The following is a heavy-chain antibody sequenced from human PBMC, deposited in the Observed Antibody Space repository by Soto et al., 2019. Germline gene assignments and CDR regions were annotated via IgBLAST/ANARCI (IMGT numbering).Heavy chain of an antibody. V-gene: IGHV3-66*01. D-gene: IGHD6-19*01. CDR3: ARDGFVAVGALDY. J-gene: IGHJ4*02. CDR2: FYSGGST. Sequence: PGGSLRLSCAASGFTVSGNYMTWVRQAPGKGLEWVSVFYSGGSTYYADSVKGRFTISGDNSKNTLYLQMNSLRIEDTAVYYCARDGFVAVGALDYWGQGTQVTVSS. CDR1: GFTVSGNY.